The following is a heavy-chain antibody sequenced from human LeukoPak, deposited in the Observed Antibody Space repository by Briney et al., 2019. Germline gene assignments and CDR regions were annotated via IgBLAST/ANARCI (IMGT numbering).Heavy chain of an antibody. CDR2: IRYDGSNK. CDR3: AKGGGQGYCSSTSCPIDY. J-gene: IGHJ4*02. CDR1: GFTFSSYG. Sequence: PGGSLRLSCAASGFTFSSYGMHWVRQAPGKGLEWVAFIRYDGSNKYYADSVKGRFTISRDNSKNTLYLQMNSLRAEDTAVYYCAKGGGQGYCSSTSCPIDYWGQGTLVTVSS. D-gene: IGHD2-2*01. V-gene: IGHV3-30*02.